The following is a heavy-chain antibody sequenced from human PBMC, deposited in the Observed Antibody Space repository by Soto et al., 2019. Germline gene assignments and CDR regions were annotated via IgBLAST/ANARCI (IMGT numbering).Heavy chain of an antibody. J-gene: IGHJ5*02. D-gene: IGHD2-21*02. CDR3: AREIVTAGGNNYFDP. CDR1: GGTVASSHW. Sequence: SETLSLTCGVSGGTVASSHWWSWVRQSPGRGLEWIGNVYHTGDTNFNPSLQSRVTFSVDKSNNQFSLRLTSVTAADTAVYFCAREIVTAGGNNYFDPWGPGTLVTVYS. V-gene: IGHV4-4*02. CDR2: VYHTGDT.